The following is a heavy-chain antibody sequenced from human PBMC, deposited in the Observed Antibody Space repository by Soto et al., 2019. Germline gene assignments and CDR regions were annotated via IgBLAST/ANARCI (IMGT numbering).Heavy chain of an antibody. Sequence: GGSLRLSCAASGFTFSDYYMDWVRQVPGKGLEWVGRSRNKANSYNTEYAASVKGRFSISRDGSKDSMYLQMNSLKTEDTAVYYCARDTGGGYDYWGQGALVTVPQ. CDR1: GFTFSDYY. CDR3: ARDTGGGYDY. CDR2: SRNKANSYNT. V-gene: IGHV3-72*01. J-gene: IGHJ4*02. D-gene: IGHD1-26*01.